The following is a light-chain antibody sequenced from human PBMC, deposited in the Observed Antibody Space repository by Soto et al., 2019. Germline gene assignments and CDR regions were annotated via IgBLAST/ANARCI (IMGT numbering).Light chain of an antibody. Sequence: DIQMTQSPSSLSASLGDRVTITCRASQGISVYLAWFQQKPGKVPKLLIYAASTLQSGVPYRFSGSGSGTDFTLTISSLQPEDVATYYCQKYNSAPLTFGGGTKVQIK. CDR2: AAS. CDR3: QKYNSAPLT. CDR1: QGISVY. V-gene: IGKV1-27*01. J-gene: IGKJ4*01.